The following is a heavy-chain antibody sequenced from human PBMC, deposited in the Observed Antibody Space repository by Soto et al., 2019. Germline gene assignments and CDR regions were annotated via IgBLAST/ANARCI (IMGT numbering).Heavy chain of an antibody. CDR2: ISGSGGST. Sequence: GGSLRLSCAASGFTFSSYAMSWVRQAPGKGLEWVSAISGSGGSTYYADSVKGRFTISRDNSKNTLYLQMNSLRAEDTAVYYCAKKDWNYVYYYGMDVWGQGTTVTVSS. D-gene: IGHD1-7*01. CDR1: GFTFSSYA. CDR3: AKKDWNYVYYYGMDV. J-gene: IGHJ6*02. V-gene: IGHV3-23*01.